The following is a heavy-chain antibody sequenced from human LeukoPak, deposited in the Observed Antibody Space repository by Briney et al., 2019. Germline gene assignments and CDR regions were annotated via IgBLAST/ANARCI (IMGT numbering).Heavy chain of an antibody. CDR3: AKTTPDYYYYYMDV. J-gene: IGHJ6*03. V-gene: IGHV3-23*01. CDR2: LTGSGGST. Sequence: GGSLRLSCAASGFTFSSYAMSWVRQAPGKGLEWVSALTGSGGSTYYADSVKGRFTISRDNSKNTLSLQMNSLRAEDTAVYYCAKTTPDYYYYYMDVWGKGTTVTVSS. CDR1: GFTFSSYA. D-gene: IGHD1-1*01.